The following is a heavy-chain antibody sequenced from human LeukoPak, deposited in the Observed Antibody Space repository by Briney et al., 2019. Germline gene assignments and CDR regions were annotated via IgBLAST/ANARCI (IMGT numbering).Heavy chain of an antibody. Sequence: SETLSLTCTVSGGSISSGSYYWSWIRQPPGKGLEWIGRIYTSGSTNYNPSLKSRVTISVDTSKNQFSLKLSSVTAADTAVYYCARVAFSGYYYYMDVWGKGTTVTVSS. CDR1: GGSISSGSYY. V-gene: IGHV4-61*02. J-gene: IGHJ6*03. CDR2: IYTSGST. CDR3: ARVAFSGYYYYMDV. D-gene: IGHD3-10*01.